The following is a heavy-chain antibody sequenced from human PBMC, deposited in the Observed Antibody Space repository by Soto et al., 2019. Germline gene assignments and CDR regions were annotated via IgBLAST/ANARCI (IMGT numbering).Heavy chain of an antibody. CDR3: GRDRTRSGGYVTYYFDY. J-gene: IGHJ4*02. Sequence: EVQLVESGGGLVQPGGSLRLSCAASGFTFSSYYMSWVRQAPGRGLEWVANIKQDGSEKYYVDSVKGRFTISRDNAKNSLYLQMNSLRAEDTAVYYCGRDRTRSGGYVTYYFDYWGQGTLVTVSS. CDR2: IKQDGSEK. D-gene: IGHD5-12*01. CDR1: GFTFSSYY. V-gene: IGHV3-7*05.